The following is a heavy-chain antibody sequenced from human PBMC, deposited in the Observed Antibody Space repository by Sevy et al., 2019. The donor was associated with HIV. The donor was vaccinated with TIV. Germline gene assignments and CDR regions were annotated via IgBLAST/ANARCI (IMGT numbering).Heavy chain of an antibody. Sequence: GGSLRLSCAASGFTFSTYTMNWVRQAPGKGLEWVASISSSSNYIYYADSVKGRFTISRDNAKNSRYLQMNSLGAEDTAVYYCARPYGSGSWEAFDIWGQGTMVTVSS. CDR1: GFTFSTYT. CDR3: ARPYGSGSWEAFDI. D-gene: IGHD3-10*01. V-gene: IGHV3-21*01. CDR2: ISSSSNYI. J-gene: IGHJ3*02.